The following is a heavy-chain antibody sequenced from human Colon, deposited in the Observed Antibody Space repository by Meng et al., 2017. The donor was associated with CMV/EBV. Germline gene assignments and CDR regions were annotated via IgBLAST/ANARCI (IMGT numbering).Heavy chain of an antibody. CDR3: ATAPVNFLSPYSCDH. D-gene: IGHD3-3*01. CDR2: ISSGSTNI. CDR1: GFTFTDYS. J-gene: IGHJ4*02. Sequence: GESLKISCAASGFTFTDYSINWVRQAPGKGLEWVASISSGSTNISYGDSVKGRFTVSRDDAKNSLYLQMDSLRAEDTAVYSCATAPVNFLSPYSCDHWGQGTLVTVSS. V-gene: IGHV3-21*01.